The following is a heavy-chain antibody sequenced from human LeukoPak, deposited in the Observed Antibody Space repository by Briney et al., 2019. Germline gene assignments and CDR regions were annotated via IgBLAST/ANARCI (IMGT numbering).Heavy chain of an antibody. Sequence: ASVKVSCKASGYTFTDYYMHWVRQAPGQGLEWMGWINPNSGGTNYAQKFQGWVTMTRDTSISTAYMELSRLRSDDTAVYYCARARAAAGNRWYYGMDVWGKGTTVTVSS. CDR2: INPNSGGT. D-gene: IGHD6-13*01. CDR3: ARARAAAGNRWYYGMDV. CDR1: GYTFTDYY. V-gene: IGHV1-2*04. J-gene: IGHJ6*04.